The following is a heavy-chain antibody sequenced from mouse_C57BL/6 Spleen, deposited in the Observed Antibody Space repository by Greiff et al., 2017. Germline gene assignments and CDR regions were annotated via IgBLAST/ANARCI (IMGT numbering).Heavy chain of an antibody. CDR1: GYAFSSYW. V-gene: IGHV1-80*01. CDR2: IYPGDGDT. Sequence: VQLQQSGAELVKPGASVKISCKASGYAFSSYWMNWVKQRPGKGLEWIGQIYPGDGDTNYNGKFKGKATLTADKSSSTAYMQLSSLTSEDSAVYFCARGDSRYRYFDVWGTGTTVTVSS. J-gene: IGHJ1*03. CDR3: ARGDSRYRYFDV. D-gene: IGHD3-3*01.